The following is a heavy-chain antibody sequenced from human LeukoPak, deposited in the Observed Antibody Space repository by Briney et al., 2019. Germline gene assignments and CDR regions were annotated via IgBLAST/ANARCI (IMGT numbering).Heavy chain of an antibody. V-gene: IGHV3-30*04. J-gene: IGHJ3*02. CDR1: GFTFSSYA. D-gene: IGHD3-3*01. CDR2: ISYDGSNK. Sequence: GGSLRLSCAASGFTFSSYAMHWVRQAPGKGLEWVAVISYDGSNKYYADSVKGRFTISRDNSKNTLYLQMNSLRAEDTAVYYCASATSSEDAFDIWGQGTMVTVSS. CDR3: ASATSSEDAFDI.